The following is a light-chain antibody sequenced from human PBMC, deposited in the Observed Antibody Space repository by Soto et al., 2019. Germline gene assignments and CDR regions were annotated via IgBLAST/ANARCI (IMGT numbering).Light chain of an antibody. CDR2: GAS. Sequence: EIVMTQSPATLSVSPGERVTLSCRASQSVRSNLAWYQQRPGQAPRLLIYGASTRATGVPTRFSGSGSGTEFTLIISSLQSEDSSTYYCQQYNAWPLTFGGGTKVEIK. V-gene: IGKV3-15*01. CDR1: QSVRSN. J-gene: IGKJ4*01. CDR3: QQYNAWPLT.